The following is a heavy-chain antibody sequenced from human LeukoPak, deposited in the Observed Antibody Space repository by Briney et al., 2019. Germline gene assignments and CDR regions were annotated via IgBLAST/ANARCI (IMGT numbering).Heavy chain of an antibody. CDR3: ASGQGWLTDH. CDR1: GGSISNHY. CDR2: VHYSRGT. V-gene: IGHV4-59*11. Sequence: PSETLSLTCTVSGGSISNHYCNWIRQSPGKELEWIGYVHYSRGTSYNPSLKSRVTISLDTSKNQFFLQLSSVTAADMAVYHCASGQGWLTDHWGRGTLVAVSS. J-gene: IGHJ5*02. D-gene: IGHD5-12*01.